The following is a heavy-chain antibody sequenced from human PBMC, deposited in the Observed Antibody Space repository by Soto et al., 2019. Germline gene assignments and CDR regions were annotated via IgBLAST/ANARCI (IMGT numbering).Heavy chain of an antibody. D-gene: IGHD6-6*01. J-gene: IGHJ4*02. V-gene: IGHV4-59*08. CDR1: GASIRTYY. Sequence: SETLSLTCTVSGASIRTYYWSWLRQPPGKGLEWIGYIFYSGITNYNPSLKGRVTMSVDTSKNQFSLNLSSVSAAGTAVYYCAGDSSSSRFFYWGQGTLVTVSS. CDR3: AGDSSSSRFFY. CDR2: IFYSGIT.